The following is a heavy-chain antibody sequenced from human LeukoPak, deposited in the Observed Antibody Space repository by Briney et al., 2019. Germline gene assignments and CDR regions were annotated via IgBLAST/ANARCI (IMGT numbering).Heavy chain of an antibody. CDR2: MNPNSGNT. CDR3: AREVPGREWWRQINWFVP. V-gene: IGHV1-8*01. D-gene: IGHD2-15*01. Sequence: ASVKVSCKASGYTFTSYDINWVRQATGQGLEWMGWMNPNSGNTGYAQKFQGRVTMTRNTSISTAYMELSSLRSEDTAVYYCAREVPGREWWRQINWFVPWGQGTLVTVSS. J-gene: IGHJ5*02. CDR1: GYTFTSYD.